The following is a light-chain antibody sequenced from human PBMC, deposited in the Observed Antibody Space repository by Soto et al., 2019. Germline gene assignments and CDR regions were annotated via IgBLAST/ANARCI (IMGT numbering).Light chain of an antibody. Sequence: EIVMTQSPATLSVSPGESATLSCRASQSVSSYLAWYQQKPGQAPRLLIYDASNRATGIPARFSGSGSGTDFTLTISRLEPEDFAVYYCQQYGSSGTFGQGTKV. CDR3: QQYGSSGT. J-gene: IGKJ1*01. V-gene: IGKV3-20*01. CDR2: DAS. CDR1: QSVSSY.